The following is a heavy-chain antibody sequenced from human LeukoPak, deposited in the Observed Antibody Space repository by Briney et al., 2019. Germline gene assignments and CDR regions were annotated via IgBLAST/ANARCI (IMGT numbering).Heavy chain of an antibody. Sequence: GSLRLSCAASGFTFSTYAMRWVRQAPGKGLEWVSAISGSGGSTYYADSVKGRFTISRDNSKNTLYLQMNSLRAEDTSIYFCAKALEQETVIALDSWGQGTLVTVSS. CDR2: ISGSGGST. D-gene: IGHD6-13*01. CDR3: AKALEQETVIALDS. J-gene: IGHJ4*02. V-gene: IGHV3-23*01. CDR1: GFTFSTYA.